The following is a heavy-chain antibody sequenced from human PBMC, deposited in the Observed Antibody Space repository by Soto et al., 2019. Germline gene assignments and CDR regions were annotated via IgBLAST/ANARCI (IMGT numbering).Heavy chain of an antibody. CDR2: IYYIGTT. Sequence: QVQLQESGPRLVKPSQTLSLTCTVSGDSIGSGDYYWTWIRQPPGKGLEWIGYIYYIGTTFYNPSLESRVNISVDTSKNQFSLLVTSVTAADTAVYYCARGSTYYGFVTWGQGTLITVSS. CDR3: ARGSTYYGFVT. D-gene: IGHD3-10*01. V-gene: IGHV4-30-4*01. J-gene: IGHJ5*02. CDR1: GDSIGSGDYY.